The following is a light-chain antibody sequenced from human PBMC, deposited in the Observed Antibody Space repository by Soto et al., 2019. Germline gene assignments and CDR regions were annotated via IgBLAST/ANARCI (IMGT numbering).Light chain of an antibody. CDR2: DAS. CDR3: QQYHSYSWT. Sequence: DIPMTQSPSTLSASVGDRVTITCRASQSIVRWMAWYQQKPGKAPKLLIYDASSLEDGVPSRFSGSRSGTEFTLTIGSLQPDDFATYYCQQYHSYSWTFGQGTKVEIK. V-gene: IGKV1-5*01. CDR1: QSIVRW. J-gene: IGKJ1*01.